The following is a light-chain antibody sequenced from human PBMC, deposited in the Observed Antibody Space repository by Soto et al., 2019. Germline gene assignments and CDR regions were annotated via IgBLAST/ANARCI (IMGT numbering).Light chain of an antibody. V-gene: IGKV1-39*01. J-gene: IGKJ1*01. CDR2: SAS. CDR3: QQSYSAPPT. Sequence: DIQMTQSPSSLSASVGDRVTIACRASQGISSFLNWYQQRPEKAPKLLISSASRLQSGVTSRFSGSGTGTDFTLTISSLQPEDFATYYCQQSYSAPPTFGQGTKVDIK. CDR1: QGISSF.